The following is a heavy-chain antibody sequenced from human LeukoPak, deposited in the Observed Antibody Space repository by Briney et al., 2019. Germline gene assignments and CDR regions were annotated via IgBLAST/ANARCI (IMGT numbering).Heavy chain of an antibody. D-gene: IGHD6-13*01. CDR3: AKHRRYSSSWSYDD. Sequence: GGSLRLSCAASGFTFSSYSMNWVRQAPGKGLEWVSYISSSSSTIYCADSVKGRFTISRDNSKNTLYLQMNSLRAEDTAVYYCAKHRRYSSSWSYDDWGQGTLVTVSS. V-gene: IGHV3-48*01. CDR1: GFTFSSYS. J-gene: IGHJ4*02. CDR2: ISSSSSTI.